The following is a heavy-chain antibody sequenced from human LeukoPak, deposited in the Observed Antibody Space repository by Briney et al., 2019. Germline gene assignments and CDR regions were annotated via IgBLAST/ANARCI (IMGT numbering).Heavy chain of an antibody. CDR3: ARGYSGYVVDY. Sequence: TGGSLRLSCVASGFTFSSYSMNWVRQAPGKGLEWVSSISSSSSYIYYADSVKGRFTISRDNAKNSLYLQMNSLRAEDTAVYYCARGYSGYVVDYWGQGTLVTVSS. D-gene: IGHD5-12*01. CDR1: GFTFSSYS. CDR2: ISSSSSYI. V-gene: IGHV3-21*01. J-gene: IGHJ4*02.